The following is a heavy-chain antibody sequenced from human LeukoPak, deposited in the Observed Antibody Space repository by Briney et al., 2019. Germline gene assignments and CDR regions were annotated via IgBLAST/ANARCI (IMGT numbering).Heavy chain of an antibody. D-gene: IGHD2/OR15-2a*01. J-gene: IGHJ4*02. CDR1: GNTFSGYY. CDR2: INPNSGVT. Sequence: GASVKVSCKASGNTFSGYYMHWVRQAPGQGLEWMGWINPNSGVTNFAQKFQGRVTMARDTMTRDTSNSTVYLELSSLRSEDTAVYYCATDPSFARSRYFDYWGQGTLVTVSS. CDR3: ATDPSFARSRYFDY. V-gene: IGHV1-2*02.